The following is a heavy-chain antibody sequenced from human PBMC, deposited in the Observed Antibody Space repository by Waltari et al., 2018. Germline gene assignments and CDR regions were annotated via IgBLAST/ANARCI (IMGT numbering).Heavy chain of an antibody. CDR2: INGDGSTT. V-gene: IGHV3-74*01. J-gene: IGHJ4*02. Sequence: EVQLVESGGGLVQPGGSLRLSCAASGFTFSNSWMYWVLQAPGKGLVLVSRINGDGSTTNYADSVKGRFTISRDNANNTVYLQMSSLRAEDTAVYYCATPTSSKGIAVALRWGQGTLVPVSS. D-gene: IGHD6-19*01. CDR1: GFTFSNSW. CDR3: ATPTSSKGIAVALR.